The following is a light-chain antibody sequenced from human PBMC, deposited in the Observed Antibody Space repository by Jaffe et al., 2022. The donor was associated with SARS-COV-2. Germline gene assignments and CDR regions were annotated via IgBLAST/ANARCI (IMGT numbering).Light chain of an antibody. CDR2: GAS. Sequence: IVMTQSPGTLSVSPGERATLSCRASHSVSSNLAWYQQKPGQAPRLLIYGASTRATGIPARFSGSGSGTEFTLTISSLQSEDFAVYYCQQYNNWWTFGQGTKVEIK. CDR3: QQYNNWWT. V-gene: IGKV3-15*01. J-gene: IGKJ1*01. CDR1: HSVSSN.